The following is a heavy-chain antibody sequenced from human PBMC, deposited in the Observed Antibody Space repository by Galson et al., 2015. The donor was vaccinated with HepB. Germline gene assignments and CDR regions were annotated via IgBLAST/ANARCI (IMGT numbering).Heavy chain of an antibody. J-gene: IGHJ4*02. CDR1: GFTFSSYW. D-gene: IGHD5-18*01. CDR3: ASGGNGGRYSYGYFDY. Sequence: SLRLSCAASGFTFSSYWMHWVRHAPGKGLVWVSRINRDGSSTSYADSVKGRFTISRDNAKNPRYLQMNSLRAEDTAVDYCASGGNGGRYSYGYFDYWGQGTLVTVSS. V-gene: IGHV3-74*01. CDR2: INRDGSST.